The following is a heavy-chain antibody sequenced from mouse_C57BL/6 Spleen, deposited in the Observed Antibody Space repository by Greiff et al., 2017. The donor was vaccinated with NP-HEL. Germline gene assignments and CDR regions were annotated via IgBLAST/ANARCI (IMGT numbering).Heavy chain of an antibody. D-gene: IGHD1-1*01. CDR2: INPSSGYT. CDR1: GYTFTSYW. Sequence: VQLQQSGADLAKPGASVKLSCKASGYTFTSYWMHWVKQRPGQGLEWIGYINPSSGYTKYNQKFKDKATLTADKSSSTAYMQLSSLTYEDSAVYYCARDYGSSYWYFDVWGTGTTVTVSS. CDR3: ARDYGSSYWYFDV. J-gene: IGHJ1*03. V-gene: IGHV1-7*01.